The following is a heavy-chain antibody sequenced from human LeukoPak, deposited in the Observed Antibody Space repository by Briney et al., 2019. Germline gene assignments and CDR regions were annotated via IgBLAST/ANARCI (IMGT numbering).Heavy chain of an antibody. CDR2: IIPIFGTA. J-gene: IGHJ6*03. Sequence: SVKVSCRASGGTFSSYAISWVRQAPGQGLAWMGGIIPIFGTANYAQKFQGRVTITTDESTSTAYMELSSLRSEDTAVYYCARSRRGWYQLYYSYYMDVWGKGTTVTVSS. CDR1: GGTFSSYA. CDR3: ARSRRGWYQLYYSYYMDV. V-gene: IGHV1-69*05. D-gene: IGHD6-19*01.